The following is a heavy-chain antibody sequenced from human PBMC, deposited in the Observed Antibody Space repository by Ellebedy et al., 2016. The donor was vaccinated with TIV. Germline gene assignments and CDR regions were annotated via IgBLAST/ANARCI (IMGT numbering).Heavy chain of an antibody. CDR2: TWFDGSKE. CDR1: GFSFSVYG. Sequence: GESLKISCAASGFSFSVYGMVWVRQAPGKGLEWVAMTWFDGSKEYYADSVKGRFTISRDNSKNTLYLQMNSLRAEDTAVYYCAKDRPYGSNPWGEYCFDSWGQGTLVTVSS. J-gene: IGHJ4*02. CDR3: AKDRPYGSNPWGEYCFDS. V-gene: IGHV3-30*02. D-gene: IGHD3-16*01.